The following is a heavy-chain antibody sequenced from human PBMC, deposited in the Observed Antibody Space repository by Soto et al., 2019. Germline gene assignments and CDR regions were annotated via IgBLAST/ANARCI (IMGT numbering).Heavy chain of an antibody. Sequence: GGSLRLSCAASGFTFSSYAMHWVRQAPGKGLEWVAVISYDGSNKYYADSVKGRFTISRDNSKNTLYLQMNSLRAEDTAVYYCARDDSSSQFGSPGYWGQGTLVNVS. D-gene: IGHD6-6*01. V-gene: IGHV3-30-3*01. CDR1: GFTFSSYA. CDR2: ISYDGSNK. CDR3: ARDDSSSQFGSPGY. J-gene: IGHJ4*02.